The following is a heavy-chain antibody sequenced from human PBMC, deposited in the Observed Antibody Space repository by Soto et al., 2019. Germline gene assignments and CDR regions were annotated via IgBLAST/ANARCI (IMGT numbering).Heavy chain of an antibody. V-gene: IGHV4-39*01. CDR1: CGSIISSSYY. Sequence: SDTLSLTCTVSCGSIISSSYYWGWIRQPPGKGLEWIGSIYYSGSSYYNPSLKSRVTISVDTSKNQFSLKLSSVTAADTAVYYCARRLYYDSSGFEGGGMDVWGQGTTVT. CDR2: IYYSGSS. CDR3: ARRLYYDSSGFEGGGMDV. D-gene: IGHD3-22*01. J-gene: IGHJ6*02.